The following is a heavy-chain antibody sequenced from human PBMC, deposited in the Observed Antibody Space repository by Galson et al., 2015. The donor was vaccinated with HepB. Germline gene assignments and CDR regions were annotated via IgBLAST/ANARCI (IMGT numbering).Heavy chain of an antibody. CDR1: GFIFSSYA. J-gene: IGHJ4*02. CDR3: AKDPKYTSSWYWADY. CDR2: ITGSGGNT. V-gene: IGHV3-23*01. D-gene: IGHD6-13*01. Sequence: SLRLSCAASGFIFSSYAMSWVRQAPGKGLEWVSAITGSGGNTYYADSVKGRFTISRDNSKNTLYLQMNSLRAEDTAVYYCAKDPKYTSSWYWADYWGQGTLVTVSS.